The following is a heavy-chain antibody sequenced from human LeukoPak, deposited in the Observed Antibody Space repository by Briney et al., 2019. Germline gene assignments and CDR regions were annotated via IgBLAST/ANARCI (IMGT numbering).Heavy chain of an antibody. CDR2: ISGSGGST. D-gene: IGHD3-10*01. Sequence: GGSLRLSCAASGFTFSSYAMSWVRQAPGKGLEWVSAISGSGGSTYYADSVKGRYTISRDNSKNTLYLQMNSLRAEDTAVYYCAKLRSGSGSYFDYWGQGTLVTVSS. V-gene: IGHV3-23*01. CDR1: GFTFSSYA. J-gene: IGHJ4*02. CDR3: AKLRSGSGSYFDY.